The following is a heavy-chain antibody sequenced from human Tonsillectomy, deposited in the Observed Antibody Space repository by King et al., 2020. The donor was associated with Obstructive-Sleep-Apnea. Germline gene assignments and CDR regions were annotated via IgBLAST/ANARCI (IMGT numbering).Heavy chain of an antibody. CDR2: IKSKTDGGTT. CDR1: GFTFSNAW. D-gene: IGHD6-13*01. Sequence: VQLVESGGGLVKPGGSLRLSCAASGFTFSNAWMSWVRQAPGKGLEWVGRIKSKTDGGTTDYAAPVKGRFTISRDDSKNTLYLQMNSLKTEDTAVYYCQLAVTRGNYFDYWGHGTLVTVSS. V-gene: IGHV3-15*01. J-gene: IGHJ4*01. CDR3: QLAVTRGNYFDY.